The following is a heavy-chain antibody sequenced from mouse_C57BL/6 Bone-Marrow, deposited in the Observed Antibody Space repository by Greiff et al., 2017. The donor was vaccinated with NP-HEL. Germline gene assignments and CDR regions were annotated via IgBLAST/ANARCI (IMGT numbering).Heavy chain of an antibody. J-gene: IGHJ2*01. CDR3: ARSGERDY. Sequence: QVQLQQPGAELVKPGASVKLSCKASGSTFTSYWMQWVKQRPGQGLEWIGEIDPSDSYTNYNQKFKGKATLTVDTSSSTAYMQLSSLTSEDSAVYYCARSGERDYWGQGTTLTVSS. CDR1: GSTFTSYW. D-gene: IGHD1-3*01. V-gene: IGHV1-50*01. CDR2: IDPSDSYT.